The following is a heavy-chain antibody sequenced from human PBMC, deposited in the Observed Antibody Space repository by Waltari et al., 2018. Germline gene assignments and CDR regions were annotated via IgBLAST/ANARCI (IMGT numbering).Heavy chain of an antibody. V-gene: IGHV3-7*04. Sequence: EVHLVESGGGLVQPGGSLSLSCAAFGLPFRNFWMNWARQAPGKGPEWVANIKQDGSEEYYVDSVKGRFTISRDNAKNSLYLQMNSLRVEDTAVYYCVRGAGWLLEYWGQGTLATVSS. CDR3: VRGAGWLLEY. CDR1: GLPFRNFW. J-gene: IGHJ4*02. D-gene: IGHD3-10*01. CDR2: IKQDGSEE.